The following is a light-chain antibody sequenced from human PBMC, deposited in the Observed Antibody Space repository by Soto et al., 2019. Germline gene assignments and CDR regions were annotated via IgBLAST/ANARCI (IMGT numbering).Light chain of an antibody. Sequence: EIVLTQSPGTLSLSPGEGATLSCRASQSVRSNYLAWYQQRPGQPPRLLIYDASNRATGIPDRFSGSGSGTDFTLTISRLEPEDFAVYYCQHYVSPPITFGQGTRLEI. J-gene: IGKJ5*01. CDR1: QSVRSNY. V-gene: IGKV3-20*01. CDR2: DAS. CDR3: QHYVSPPIT.